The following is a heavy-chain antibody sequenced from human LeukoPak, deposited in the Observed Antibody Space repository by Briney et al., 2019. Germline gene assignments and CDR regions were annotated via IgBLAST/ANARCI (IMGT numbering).Heavy chain of an antibody. J-gene: IGHJ5*02. CDR2: ISSSGSTI. V-gene: IGHV3-48*03. CDR3: ARATYVWGSYRANWFDP. CDR1: GFTFSSYE. D-gene: IGHD3-16*02. Sequence: GGSLRLSCAASGFTFSSYEMNWVRQAPGKGLEWVSYISSSGSTIYYADSVKGRFTISRDNAKNSLYLQMNSLRAEDTAVYYCARATYVWGSYRANWFDPWAQGTGDSVSS.